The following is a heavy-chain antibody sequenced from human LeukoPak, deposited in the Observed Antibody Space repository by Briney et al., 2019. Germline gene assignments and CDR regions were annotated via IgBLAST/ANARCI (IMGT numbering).Heavy chain of an antibody. CDR1: GFTFSSYA. CDR2: TSSSSSYI. CDR3: ARDGYSSSSRDYYYYYMDV. D-gene: IGHD6-6*01. V-gene: IGHV3-21*01. J-gene: IGHJ6*03. Sequence: GGSLRLSCAASGFTFSSYAMTWVRQAPGKGLEWVSSTSSSSSYIYYADSVKGRFTISRDNAKNSLYLQMNSLRAEDTAVYYCARDGYSSSSRDYYYYYMDVWVKGAKVTDCS.